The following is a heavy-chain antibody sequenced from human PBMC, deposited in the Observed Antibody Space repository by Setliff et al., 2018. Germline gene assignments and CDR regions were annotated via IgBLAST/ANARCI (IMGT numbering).Heavy chain of an antibody. J-gene: IGHJ6*02. Sequence: PSETLSLTCTVSGVPIRSYYWSWIRQPAGKGLEWIGRISTSGSTNYNPSLKSRVTVSLDTSKNQFSLKLTSVTAADTAVYYCARDQWVRSPPLYFSYSMDVWGQGTTVTVSS. V-gene: IGHV4-4*07. CDR1: GVPIRSYY. D-gene: IGHD5-12*01. CDR3: ARDQWVRSPPLYFSYSMDV. CDR2: ISTSGST.